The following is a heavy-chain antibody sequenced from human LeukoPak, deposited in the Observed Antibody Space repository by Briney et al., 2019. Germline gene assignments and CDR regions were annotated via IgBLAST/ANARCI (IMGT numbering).Heavy chain of an antibody. CDR1: GGSISSGSYH. CDR2: IYTSGST. D-gene: IGHD3-22*01. J-gene: IGHJ3*02. Sequence: SETLSLTCTVSGGSISSGSYHWSWIRQPAGKGLEWIGRIYTSGSTNYNPSLRSRVTMSVDRSKNQFSLKLSSVTAADTAVYYCARDRYYYDSSTYYSAFDIWGQGTLVTVSS. CDR3: ARDRYYYDSSTYYSAFDI. V-gene: IGHV4-61*02.